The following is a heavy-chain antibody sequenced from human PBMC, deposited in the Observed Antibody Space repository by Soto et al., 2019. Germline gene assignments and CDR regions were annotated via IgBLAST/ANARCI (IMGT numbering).Heavy chain of an antibody. D-gene: IGHD5-18*01. CDR1: GGSFSDYY. V-gene: IGHV4-34*01. CDR3: ARHRYSYGVYYFDY. J-gene: IGHJ4*02. Sequence: SETLSLTCAVYGGSFSDYYWTWISQPPGTGLEWIGEINHSGSTNYNPSLTSRVTISVDTSKNQFSLKLSSVTAADTAVYYCARHRYSYGVYYFDYWGQGTLVTVSS. CDR2: INHSGST.